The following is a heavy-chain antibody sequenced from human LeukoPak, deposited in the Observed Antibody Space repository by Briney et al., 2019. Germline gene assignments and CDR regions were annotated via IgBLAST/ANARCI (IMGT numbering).Heavy chain of an antibody. J-gene: IGHJ4*02. CDR3: ARDWQFDY. Sequence: GSLRLSCAASGFSISNYAMHWVRQAPRKGLEYVSTISANGGFTAYASSVKGRFTISRDNSKNTVYLQMGSLRSDDLAMYYCARDWQFDYWGQGTLVTVSS. CDR1: GFSISNYA. CDR2: ISANGGFT. V-gene: IGHV3-64*01.